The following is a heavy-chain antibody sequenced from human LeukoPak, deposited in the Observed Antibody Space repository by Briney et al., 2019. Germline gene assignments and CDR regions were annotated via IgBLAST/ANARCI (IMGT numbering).Heavy chain of an antibody. Sequence: PGGSLRLSCAASGFTFSSYWMHWVRQAPGKGLVWVSRINSDGSSTSYADSVKGRFTISRDNAKNSLYLQMNSLRAEDTALYYCAKDIQPLAGEVREPGWFDPWGQGTLVTVSS. D-gene: IGHD3-10*01. J-gene: IGHJ5*02. CDR2: INSDGSST. CDR1: GFTFSSYW. CDR3: AKDIQPLAGEVREPGWFDP. V-gene: IGHV3-74*01.